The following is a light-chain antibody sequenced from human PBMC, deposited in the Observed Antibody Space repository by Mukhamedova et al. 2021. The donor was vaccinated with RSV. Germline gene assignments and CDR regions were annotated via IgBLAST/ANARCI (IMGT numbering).Light chain of an antibody. Sequence: NMSSSGINAEYMGGYNYVSWYQQHAHRAPKLIIYEVSDRPSGVSSRFSGSKSGNTASLTISGLQAEDEAMYFCSSYTDSSTLVFGGGTRLTVL. CDR2: EVS. V-gene: IGLV2-14*01. CDR1: NAEYMGGYNY. CDR3: SSYTDSSTLV. J-gene: IGLJ3*02.